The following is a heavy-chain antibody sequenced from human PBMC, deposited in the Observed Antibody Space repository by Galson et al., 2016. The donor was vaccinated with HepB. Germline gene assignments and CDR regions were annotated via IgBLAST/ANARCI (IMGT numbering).Heavy chain of an antibody. Sequence: SLRLSCAASGFTVSSNYMSWVRQTPGKGLEWASVIYSGGGTYSADSVKGRFTISGYNSKNTLYHQMNSLRAEDTAVYYCARLRDSSGWYAPTLMDVWGQGTTVTVSS. CDR1: GFTVSSNY. CDR2: IYSGGGT. V-gene: IGHV3-53*01. J-gene: IGHJ6*02. D-gene: IGHD6-19*01. CDR3: ARLRDSSGWYAPTLMDV.